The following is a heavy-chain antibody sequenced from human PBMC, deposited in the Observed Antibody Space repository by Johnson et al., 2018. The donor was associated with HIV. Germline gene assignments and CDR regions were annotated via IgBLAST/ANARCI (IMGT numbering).Heavy chain of an antibody. J-gene: IGHJ3*02. Sequence: VQLVESGGGVVQPGGSLRLSCAASGFTFSSYGMHWVRQAPGKGLVWVARINSDGGSTSYVDSVKGRFTISRDNARNTLYLQMNSLRAEDTAVYYCAREVDGFDIWGQGTMVTVSS. V-gene: IGHV3-74*01. CDR1: GFTFSSYG. CDR3: AREVDGFDI. CDR2: INSDGGST.